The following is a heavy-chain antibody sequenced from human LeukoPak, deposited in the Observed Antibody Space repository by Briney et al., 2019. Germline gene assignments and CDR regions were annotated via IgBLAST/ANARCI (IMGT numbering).Heavy chain of an antibody. Sequence: PGRSLRLSCAASGFTFSSYAMSWVRQAPGKGLEWVGRIKSKTDGGTTDYAAPVKGRFTISRDDSKNTLYLQMNSLKTEDTAVYYCTTGIVVAAAGSYWGQGTLVTVSS. CDR3: TTGIVVAAAGSY. CDR2: IKSKTDGGTT. D-gene: IGHD6-13*01. J-gene: IGHJ4*02. CDR1: GFTFSSYA. V-gene: IGHV3-15*01.